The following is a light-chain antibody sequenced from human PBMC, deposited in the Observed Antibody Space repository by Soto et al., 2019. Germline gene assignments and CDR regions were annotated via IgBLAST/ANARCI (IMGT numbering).Light chain of an antibody. CDR3: QQYGSSRT. CDR1: QSVGSRY. CDR2: ATT. Sequence: EIVLTQSQGTLSLSPGERATLSCRASQSVGSRYLAWYQQQPGQAPRLLIYATTTRATGIPDRFIGSWSGTDFDLTISSLEPEDFAVYYCQQYGSSRTFGQGTNVEMK. V-gene: IGKV3-20*01. J-gene: IGKJ1*01.